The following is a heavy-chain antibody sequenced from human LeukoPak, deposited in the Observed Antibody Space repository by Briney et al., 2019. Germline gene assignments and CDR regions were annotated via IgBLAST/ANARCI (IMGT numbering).Heavy chain of an antibody. CDR2: IYSSGST. D-gene: IGHD2-2*01. CDR3: ARKRASEGDFDY. J-gene: IGHJ4*02. V-gene: IGHV4-30-4*01. Sequence: SETLSLTCTVSGGSITRGDYYWSWIRQPPGKGLEWIGYIYSSGSTYYNPSLKSRLSISADTSKNQLSLKLSSVAAADTAEYYCARKRASEGDFDYWGQGTRVTVSS. CDR1: GGSITRGDYY.